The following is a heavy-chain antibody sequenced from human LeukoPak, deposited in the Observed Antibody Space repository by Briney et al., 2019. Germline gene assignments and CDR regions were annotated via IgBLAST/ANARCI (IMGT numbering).Heavy chain of an antibody. CDR1: GYDFSDLY. Sequence: GASVKVSCKASGYDFSDLYFHWARQAPGQGLEWMGWINPYSGASIYAQKFQGRVTMETSSSTVYMQLSRLRYDDTAVYYCATASVTRMRDPWGQGTLVTVSS. J-gene: IGHJ5*02. CDR3: ATASVTRMRDP. CDR2: INPYSGAS. V-gene: IGHV1-2*02.